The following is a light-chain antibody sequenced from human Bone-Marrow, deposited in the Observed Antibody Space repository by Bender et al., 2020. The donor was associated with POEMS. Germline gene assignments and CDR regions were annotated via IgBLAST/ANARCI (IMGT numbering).Light chain of an antibody. CDR3: CSYAGSYS. Sequence: QSALTQPASVSGAPGQSITISCTGTSSDVGGYHYVSWYQQHPGKAPKLIIYDVSNRPSGVSNRFSGSKSGNTASLTISGLQAEDEADYYCCSYAGSYSLGTGTKVTVL. CDR1: SSDVGGYHY. J-gene: IGLJ1*01. CDR2: DVS. V-gene: IGLV2-14*03.